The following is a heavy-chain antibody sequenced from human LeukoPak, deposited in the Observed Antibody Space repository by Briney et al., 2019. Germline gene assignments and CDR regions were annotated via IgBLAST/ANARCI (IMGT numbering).Heavy chain of an antibody. CDR2: ITAGGGNI. CDR1: GFTFSSYD. J-gene: IGHJ4*02. CDR3: VTDAPGLEDLDY. Sequence: GGSLRLSCAASGFTFSSYDMDWVRQAPGKGLEWVSYITAGGGNIHYADSVKGRFTISRDNAKNSLYLQMNSLRDEDTAVYYCVTDAPGLEDLDYWGQGTLVTVSS. V-gene: IGHV3-48*02. D-gene: IGHD5-24*01.